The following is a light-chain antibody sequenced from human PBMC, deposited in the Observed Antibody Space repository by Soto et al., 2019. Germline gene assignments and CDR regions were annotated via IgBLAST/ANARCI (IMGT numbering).Light chain of an antibody. Sequence: EIVLTQSPATLSLSPGERATLSCRASQSVDTYLAWYQQKPGQAPRLLMYDASNRATGIPDRFSGSGSGTDFTLTISSLEPEDFAIYYCQHRRTFGQGTRVDIK. CDR2: DAS. V-gene: IGKV3-11*01. CDR1: QSVDTY. CDR3: QHRRT. J-gene: IGKJ1*01.